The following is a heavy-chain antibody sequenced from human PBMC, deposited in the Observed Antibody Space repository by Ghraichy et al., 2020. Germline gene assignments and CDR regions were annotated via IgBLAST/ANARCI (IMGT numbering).Heavy chain of an antibody. D-gene: IGHD4-17*01. J-gene: IGHJ6*02. V-gene: IGHV3-23*01. Sequence: GGSLRLSCAASGFTFSSYAMSWVRQAPGKGLEWVSAISGSGGSTYYADSVKGRFTISRDNSKNTLYLQMNSPRAEDTAVYYCAKGGDYATRYYYGMDVWGQGTTVTVSS. CDR3: AKGGDYATRYYYGMDV. CDR2: ISGSGGST. CDR1: GFTFSSYA.